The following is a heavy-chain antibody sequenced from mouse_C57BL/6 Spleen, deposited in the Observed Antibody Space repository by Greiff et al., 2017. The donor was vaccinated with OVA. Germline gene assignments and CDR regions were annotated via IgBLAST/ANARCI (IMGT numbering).Heavy chain of an antibody. J-gene: IGHJ3*01. CDR2: ISYDGSN. Sequence: VQLQQSGPGLVKPSQSLSLTCSVTGYSITSGYYWNWIRQFPGNKLEWMGYISYDGSNNYNPSLKNRISITRDTSKNQFFLKLNSVTTEDTATYYCARCYDYTAWFAYWGQGTLVTVSA. CDR3: ARCYDYTAWFAY. CDR1: GYSITSGYY. D-gene: IGHD2-4*01. V-gene: IGHV3-6*01.